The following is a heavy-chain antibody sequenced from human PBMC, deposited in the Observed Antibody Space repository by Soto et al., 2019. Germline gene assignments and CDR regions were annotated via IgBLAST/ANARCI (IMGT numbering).Heavy chain of an antibody. CDR1: GFTFSNAW. Sequence: GGSLRLSCAASGFTFSNAWMNWVRQAPGKGLEWVGRIKSKTDGGTTDYAAPVKGRFTISRDDSKNSLYLQRNILKTEDTAVYYCTTATLEMATIFPRGKNRHTYYFDYWGQGTLVTGSS. J-gene: IGHJ4*02. CDR3: TTATLEMATIFPRGKNRHTYYFDY. V-gene: IGHV3-15*07. CDR2: IKSKTDGGTT. D-gene: IGHD5-12*01.